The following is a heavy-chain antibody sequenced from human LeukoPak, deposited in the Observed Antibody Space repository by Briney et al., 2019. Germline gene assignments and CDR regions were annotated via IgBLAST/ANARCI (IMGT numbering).Heavy chain of an antibody. J-gene: IGHJ3*02. CDR3: ASSDWYAAFDI. CDR2: INSAGNST. V-gene: IGHV3-74*01. D-gene: IGHD3-9*01. CDR1: GFAFSNNW. Sequence: GGSLRLSCAASGFAFSNNWMHWVRHAPGKGLLGVSRINSAGNSTSYADSVKARFTLSRDNAKNTLYLQMNSLRAEDTALYYCASSDWYAAFDIWGQGTMVTVSS.